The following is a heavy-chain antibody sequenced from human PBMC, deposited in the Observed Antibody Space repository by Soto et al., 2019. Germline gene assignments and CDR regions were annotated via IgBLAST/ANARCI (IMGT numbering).Heavy chain of an antibody. V-gene: IGHV3-74*01. Sequence: DVQLVESGGGLVQPGGSVRLSCAASKFTITSYWMHWVRQAPGKGLVWVSRINSDGTSISYADAVKGRFTISRDNAKNTLYLQMNSLRVEDTAVYYCAREVSHGYVLRGMDVSGQGTTVTVFS. CDR2: INSDGTSI. CDR1: KFTITSYW. CDR3: AREVSHGYVLRGMDV. J-gene: IGHJ6*02. D-gene: IGHD5-18*01.